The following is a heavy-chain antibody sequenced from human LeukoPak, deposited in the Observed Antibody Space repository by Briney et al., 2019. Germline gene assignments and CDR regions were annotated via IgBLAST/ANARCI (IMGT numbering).Heavy chain of an antibody. CDR3: TRDLIDYDVSTGLHHYYMDV. V-gene: IGHV3-74*01. D-gene: IGHD3-9*01. J-gene: IGHJ6*02. CDR1: GFTFSSYW. CDR2: ISGDGRNI. Sequence: GGSLRLSCVASGFTFSSYWMHWVRQDPRKGLVWVSRISGDGRNINYADSVRGRFTISRDNAKNTLYLQMNTLRVEDTAVYYCTRDLIDYDVSTGLHHYYMDVWGQGTTVTVSS.